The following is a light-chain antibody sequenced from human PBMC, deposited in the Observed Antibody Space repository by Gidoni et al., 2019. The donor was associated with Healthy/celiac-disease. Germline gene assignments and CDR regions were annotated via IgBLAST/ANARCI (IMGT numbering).Light chain of an antibody. J-gene: IGKJ1*01. CDR3: QQYNSYWT. Sequence: DIQMTQSPSTLSASVGDRVTITCRASQSISSWLAWYQQKPGKAPKLLIYDASSLESGVPSRFSGSGSGTEFSLTISSLQPYDFATYYCQQYNSYWTFGQGTKVEIK. CDR1: QSISSW. CDR2: DAS. V-gene: IGKV1-5*01.